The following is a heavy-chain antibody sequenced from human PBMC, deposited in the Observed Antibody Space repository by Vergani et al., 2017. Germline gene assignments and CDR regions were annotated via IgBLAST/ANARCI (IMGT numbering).Heavy chain of an antibody. CDR3: AKDEGGYYYDSSGDDAFDI. CDR1: GFTFSSYA. CDR2: ISGSGGST. J-gene: IGHJ3*02. Sequence: EVQLLESGGGLVQPGGSLRLSCAASGFTFSSYAMSWVRQAPGKGLEWVSAISGSGGSTYYADSVKGRFTISRDTSKNTLYLQMNSLRAADTAVSYCAKDEGGYYYDSSGDDAFDIWGQGTMVTVSS. D-gene: IGHD3-22*01. V-gene: IGHV3-23*01.